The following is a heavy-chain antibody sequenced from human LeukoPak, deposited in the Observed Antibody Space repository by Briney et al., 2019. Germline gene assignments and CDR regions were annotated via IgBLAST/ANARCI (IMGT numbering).Heavy chain of an antibody. CDR3: ARGYSIDAGSWPS. CDR1: GGSISSYY. Sequence: SETLSLTCTVSGGSISSYYFSWIRQPPGKGLEWIGYIYYSGSTNYNPSLKSRVSMSVDTSKRQFYLNVYSVTAADTAVYYCARGYSIDAGSWPSWGQGTLVTVS. V-gene: IGHV4-59*01. CDR2: IYYSGST. D-gene: IGHD6-13*01. J-gene: IGHJ4*01.